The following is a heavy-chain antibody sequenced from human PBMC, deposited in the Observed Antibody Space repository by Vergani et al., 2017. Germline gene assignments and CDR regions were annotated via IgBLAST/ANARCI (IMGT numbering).Heavy chain of an antibody. Sequence: QVQLVQSGAEVKKPGASVKVSCKASGYTFTSYGISWVRQAPGQGLEWMGWTSAYNGNTNYAQKLQGRVTMTTDTSTSTAYMELRSLRSDDTAVYYCASGDYYGSGYSETGEFDYWGQGTLVTVSS. J-gene: IGHJ4*02. CDR3: ASGDYYGSGYSETGEFDY. V-gene: IGHV1-18*01. CDR1: GYTFTSYG. D-gene: IGHD3-10*01. CDR2: TSAYNGNT.